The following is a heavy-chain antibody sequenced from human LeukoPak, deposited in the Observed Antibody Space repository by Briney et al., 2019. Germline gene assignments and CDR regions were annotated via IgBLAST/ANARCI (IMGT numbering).Heavy chain of an antibody. Sequence: GGSLRLSCAASGFTVSSNYMSWVRQAPGKGLEWVSVIYSGGSTYYADSVKGRFTISRDNSKSTLYLQMNSLRAEDTAVYYCAGVQTGYYYYYGVDVWGQGTTVTVSS. CDR1: GFTVSSNY. CDR2: IYSGGST. CDR3: AGVQTGYYYYYGVDV. V-gene: IGHV3-66*01. J-gene: IGHJ6*02.